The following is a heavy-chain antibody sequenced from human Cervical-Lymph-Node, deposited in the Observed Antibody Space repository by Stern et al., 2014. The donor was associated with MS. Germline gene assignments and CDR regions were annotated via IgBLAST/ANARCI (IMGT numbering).Heavy chain of an antibody. CDR3: TSQTKVTTTSAWNFDL. CDR1: GFTLNDHY. CDR2: SRNKANRYTT. D-gene: IGHD4-17*01. J-gene: IGHJ2*01. V-gene: IGHV3-72*01. Sequence: EVQLVQSGGGLVQPGGSLRLSCAASGFTLNDHYMDWVRQAPGKGLEWVGRSRNKANRYTTEYATSVKGRFTISRDDSQNSLFLQMNSLRIEDTAVYFCTSQTKVTTTSAWNFDLWGRGTLVSVSS.